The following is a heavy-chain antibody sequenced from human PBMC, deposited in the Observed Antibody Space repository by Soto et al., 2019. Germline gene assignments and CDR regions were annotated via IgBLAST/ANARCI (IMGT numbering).Heavy chain of an antibody. Sequence: QVQLVQSGAEVKKPGASVKVSCKASGYTFTSYDINWVRQATGQGLEWMGWMNPNSGNTGYAQKFXGXGXMXWNTSISTAYMELSSLRSEDTAVYYCASAVSYWFDPWGQGTLVTVSS. V-gene: IGHV1-8*01. CDR1: GYTFTSYD. CDR2: MNPNSGNT. CDR3: ASAVSYWFDP. J-gene: IGHJ5*02. D-gene: IGHD2-8*01.